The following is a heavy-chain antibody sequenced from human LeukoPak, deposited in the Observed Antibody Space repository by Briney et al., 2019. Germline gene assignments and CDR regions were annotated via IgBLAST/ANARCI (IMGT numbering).Heavy chain of an antibody. J-gene: IGHJ4*02. CDR1: GFTFSSYG. CDR2: LSGSGGTT. Sequence: PGGSLRLSCAASGFTFSSYGMSWVRQAPGKGLVWVSTLSGSGGTTYYADSVKGRFTISRDNSKNTVYLQMNTLRAEDTAVYYCAKGAGGSYGLYYFDYWGQGALVTVSS. CDR3: AKGAGGSYGLYYFDY. D-gene: IGHD3-10*01. V-gene: IGHV3-23*01.